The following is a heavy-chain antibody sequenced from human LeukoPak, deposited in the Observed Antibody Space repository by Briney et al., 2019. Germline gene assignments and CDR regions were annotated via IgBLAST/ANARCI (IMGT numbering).Heavy chain of an antibody. D-gene: IGHD6-19*01. CDR2: ISGGGETT. Sequence: GGSLRLSCATSGFDFGGACGMGWVRQAPEKGLEWVSTISGGGETTHYADSVKGRLTISRDNARNTLYLQIDRLRPEDTAIYYCVREAGCGWPLDYWGRGTLVTVSS. J-gene: IGHJ4*02. CDR3: VREAGCGWPLDY. V-gene: IGHV3-23*01. CDR1: GFDFGGACG.